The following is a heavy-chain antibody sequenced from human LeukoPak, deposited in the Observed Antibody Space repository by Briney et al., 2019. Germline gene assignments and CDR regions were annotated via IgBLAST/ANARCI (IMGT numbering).Heavy chain of an antibody. J-gene: IGHJ4*02. CDR2: MYYRGST. Sequence: SETLSLTCTVSGGSISSSSHYWGWIRQPPGKGLEWIGSMYYRGSTYHNPSLKSRVTISVDTSKNQFSLKLSSVTAADTAVYYCATTTNRLGYWGQGTLVTVSS. CDR3: ATTTNRLGY. V-gene: IGHV4-39*07. D-gene: IGHD1-26*01. CDR1: GGSISSSSHY.